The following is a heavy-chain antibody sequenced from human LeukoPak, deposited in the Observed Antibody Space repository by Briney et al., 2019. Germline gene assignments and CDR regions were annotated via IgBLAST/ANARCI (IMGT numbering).Heavy chain of an antibody. CDR1: GFTFRNAW. V-gene: IGHV3-15*01. D-gene: IGHD2-2*01. CDR2: IKSKTDGGTT. Sequence: MPGGSLRLSCAASGFTFRNAWMIWVRQAPRKGLEWVGRIKSKTDGGTTDYAAPVKGRFTISRDDSKNTLYLQMNSLKTEDTAVYYCTTGCSSTSCYGVWGQGTTVTVAS. J-gene: IGHJ6*02. CDR3: TTGCSSTSCYGV.